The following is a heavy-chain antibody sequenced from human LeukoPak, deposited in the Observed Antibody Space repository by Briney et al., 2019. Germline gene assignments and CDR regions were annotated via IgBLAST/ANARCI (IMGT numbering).Heavy chain of an antibody. CDR3: ARRLGLRWDLQAFDI. J-gene: IGHJ3*02. CDR2: MNPDSGNT. Sequence: ASVKVSCKASGYTFTDYYMHWVRQAPGQGLEWMGWMNPDSGNTGYAQKFQGRVTITRNTSISTAYMELSSLKSDDTAVYYCARRLGLRWDLQAFDIWGQGTMVTVSS. V-gene: IGHV1-8*03. D-gene: IGHD4-23*01. CDR1: GYTFTDYY.